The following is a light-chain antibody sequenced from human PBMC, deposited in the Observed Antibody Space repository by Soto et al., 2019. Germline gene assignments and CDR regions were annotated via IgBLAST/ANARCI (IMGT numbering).Light chain of an antibody. J-gene: IGKJ5*01. V-gene: IGKV3-20*01. CDR1: QSLTNSF. Sequence: EFVLTHSPGTLSLSPCERATLSFSASQSLTNSFIAWYQQKPGQAPRLLIYDTSSRASGIPDRFSGSGSGTDFTLTISRLETEDFAVFYCQQYGTSEIIFGQGTRLEI. CDR3: QQYGTSEII. CDR2: DTS.